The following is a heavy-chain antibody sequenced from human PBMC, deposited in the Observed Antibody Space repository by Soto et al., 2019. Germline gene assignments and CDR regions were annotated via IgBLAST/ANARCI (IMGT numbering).Heavy chain of an antibody. V-gene: IGHV5-51*01. CDR3: ARCGSGIHPPYYSYGMDV. J-gene: IGHJ6*02. Sequence: RWESLKISCKGSGYSFTSYWIGWVRQMPGKGLEWMGIIYPGDSDTRYSPSFQGQVTISADKSISTAYLQWSSLKASDTAMYYCARCGSGIHPPYYSYGMDVWGQGTTVTVSS. D-gene: IGHD3-10*01. CDR1: GYSFTSYW. CDR2: IYPGDSDT.